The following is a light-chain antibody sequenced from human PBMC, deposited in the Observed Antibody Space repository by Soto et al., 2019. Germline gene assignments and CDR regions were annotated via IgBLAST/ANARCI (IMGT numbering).Light chain of an antibody. Sequence: DIQLTQSPSFLSASVGDRVTITCRASQGLSSYLARYQQKPGMAPKLLIYSTSTLQSGVPARFSGSASGTEFTLTISSLQPEDFATYYCQQLNSYPITFGPGTKVDI. CDR3: QQLNSYPIT. CDR1: QGLSSY. CDR2: STS. V-gene: IGKV1-9*01. J-gene: IGKJ3*01.